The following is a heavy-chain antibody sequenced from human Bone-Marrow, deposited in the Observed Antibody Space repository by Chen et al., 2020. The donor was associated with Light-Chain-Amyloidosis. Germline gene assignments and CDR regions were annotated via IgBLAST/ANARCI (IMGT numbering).Heavy chain of an antibody. J-gene: IGHJ4*02. D-gene: IGHD3-16*01. V-gene: IGHV3-7*01. Sequence: EVQLVESGGGLVQPGGSLRLSCAASGFTFSSYCMSWVRQAPGKGLEWVANIKQDGSEKYYVDSVKGRFTISRDNAKNSLYLQMNSLRAEDTAVYYCARVERGYYFDYWGQGTLVTVSS. CDR3: ARVERGYYFDY. CDR1: GFTFSSYC. CDR2: IKQDGSEK.